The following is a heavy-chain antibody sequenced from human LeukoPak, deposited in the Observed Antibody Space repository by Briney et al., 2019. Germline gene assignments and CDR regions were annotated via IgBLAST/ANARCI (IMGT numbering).Heavy chain of an antibody. CDR3: ARVILVGGTPEYYFDY. V-gene: IGHV1-46*01. CDR1: GYTFTSYY. Sequence: ASVEVSCKASGYTFTSYYMHWVRQAPGQGLEWMGIINPSGGTTSYAQKFQGRVTMTRDTSTSTVYMELSSLRSEDTAVYYCARVILVGGTPEYYFDYWGQGTLVTVSS. J-gene: IGHJ4*02. D-gene: IGHD1-26*01. CDR2: INPSGGTT.